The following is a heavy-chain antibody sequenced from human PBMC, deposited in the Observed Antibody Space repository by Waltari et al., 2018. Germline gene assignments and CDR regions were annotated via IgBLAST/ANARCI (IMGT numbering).Heavy chain of an antibody. Sequence: QMQLVQSGPEVKKPGTSVKVSCKASGFTFTSSAVQWVRQARGQRLEWIGWIVVGSGNTNYAQKFQERVTITRDMSTSTAYMELSSLRSEDTAVYYCAADNRVPAAIDWFDPWGQGTLVTVSS. D-gene: IGHD2-2*01. J-gene: IGHJ5*02. V-gene: IGHV1-58*01. CDR3: AADNRVPAAIDWFDP. CDR2: IVVGSGNT. CDR1: GFTFTSSA.